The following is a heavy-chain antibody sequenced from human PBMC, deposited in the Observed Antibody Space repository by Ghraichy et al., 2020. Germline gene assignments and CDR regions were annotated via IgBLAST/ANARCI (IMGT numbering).Heavy chain of an antibody. Sequence: GESLNISSAASEFTFSSYDINWVRQAPGKGLEWVSYLSIGGSTKFYADSVKGRFTVYRDNAKKSFFLQMNNVRVEDTAVYFCTRGQLSPFEYWGQGILVTVSS. CDR2: LSIGGSTK. CDR1: EFTFSSYD. V-gene: IGHV3-48*03. CDR3: TRGQLSPFEY. J-gene: IGHJ4*02. D-gene: IGHD1-1*01.